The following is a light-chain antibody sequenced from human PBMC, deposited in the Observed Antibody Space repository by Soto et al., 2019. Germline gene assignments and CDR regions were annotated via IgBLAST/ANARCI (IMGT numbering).Light chain of an antibody. CDR1: QSVSSN. V-gene: IGKV3-11*01. CDR2: DAS. Sequence: EIVMTQSPATLSVSPGERATLSCRASQSVSSNLAWYQQKPGQAPRLLIYDASNRATGIPARFSGSGSGTDFTLTISRLEPEDFAVYYCQQRSDWPPITFGQGTRLE. CDR3: QQRSDWPPIT. J-gene: IGKJ5*01.